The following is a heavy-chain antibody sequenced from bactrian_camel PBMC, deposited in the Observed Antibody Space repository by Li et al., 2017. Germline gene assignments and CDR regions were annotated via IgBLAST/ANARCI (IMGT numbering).Heavy chain of an antibody. Sequence: QVQLVESGGGSVQPEGSLRLSCVASGYTTNPNCMGWFRQAPGKGLEWISTVNVDNGNTYYADSVKGRFTISRDNAKNTLYLQLSSLKTEDTATYYCAKPPSGRIRTVATPFRSWGQGTQVTVS. V-gene: IGHV3S1*01. CDR1: GYTTNPNC. J-gene: IGHJ4*01. CDR2: VNVDNGNT. D-gene: IGHD2*01. CDR3: AKPPSGRIRTVATPFRS.